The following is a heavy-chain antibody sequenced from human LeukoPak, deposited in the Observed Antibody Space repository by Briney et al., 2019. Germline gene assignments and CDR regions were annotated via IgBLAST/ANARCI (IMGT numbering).Heavy chain of an antibody. CDR1: GGTFSSYA. J-gene: IGHJ4*02. V-gene: IGHV1-69*13. Sequence: SVKVSCKASGGTFSSYAISWVRQAPGKGLEWMGGIIPIFGTANYAQKFQGRVTITADESTSTAYMELSSLRSEDTAVYYCARGRQWDEQKGIFDYWGQGTLVTVSS. D-gene: IGHD1-26*01. CDR3: ARGRQWDEQKGIFDY. CDR2: IIPIFGTA.